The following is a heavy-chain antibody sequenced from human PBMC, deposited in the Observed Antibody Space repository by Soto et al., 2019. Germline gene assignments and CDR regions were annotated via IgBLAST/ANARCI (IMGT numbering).Heavy chain of an antibody. CDR2: IYHSGST. Sequence: SETLSLTCAVSGGSISIGGYSWSWIRQPPGKGLEWIGYIYHSGSTYYNPSLKSRVTISVDRSKNQFSLKLSSVTAADTAVYYCARPTGTTWGGLGGFDIWGEGTMVT. V-gene: IGHV4-30-2*01. CDR3: ARPTGTTWGGLGGFDI. J-gene: IGHJ3*02. CDR1: GGSISIGGYS. D-gene: IGHD4-17*01.